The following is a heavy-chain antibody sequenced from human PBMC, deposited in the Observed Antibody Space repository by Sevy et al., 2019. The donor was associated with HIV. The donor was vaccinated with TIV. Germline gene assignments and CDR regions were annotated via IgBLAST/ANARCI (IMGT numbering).Heavy chain of an antibody. CDR2: IYYSGST. D-gene: IGHD4-17*01. CDR3: AREHGDYPTFDY. CDR1: GGSITIYY. J-gene: IGHJ4*02. Sequence: SETLSLTCTVSGGSITIYYWSWIRQPPGKGLEWIGYIYYSGSTNYNPAFKSRVTLSVDTSKNQFSLKLSSVTAAYTAVYYCAREHGDYPTFDYWGQGTLVTVSS. V-gene: IGHV4-59*01.